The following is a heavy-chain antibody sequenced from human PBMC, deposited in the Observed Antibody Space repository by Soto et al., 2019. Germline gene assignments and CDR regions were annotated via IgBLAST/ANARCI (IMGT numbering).Heavy chain of an antibody. CDR1: GYTFTSYA. D-gene: IGHD3-22*01. J-gene: IGHJ4*02. V-gene: IGHV1-3*01. CDR3: ARCDDIGGYSGHPAPFTS. Sequence: EASVKVSCKASGYTFTSYAMHWVRQAPGQRLEWMGWINAGNGNTKYSQKFQGRVTITRDTSASTAYMELSSLRSEDTAVYYCARCDDIGGYSGHPAPFTSGARGTLVPVSS. CDR2: INAGNGNT.